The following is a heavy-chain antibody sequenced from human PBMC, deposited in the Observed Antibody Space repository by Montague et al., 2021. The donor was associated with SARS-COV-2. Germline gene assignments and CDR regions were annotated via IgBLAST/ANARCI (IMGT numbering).Heavy chain of an antibody. Sequence: CAISGDSVSSKSVAWNWIRQSPSRGLEWLGRTYYRSKWDSDYAESAKRXLVITPDTSKNQVSLQLNSVIPEDTAVYFYASSGITLTGLGAFDIWGQGTMVTVPS. CDR3: ASSGITLTGLGAFDI. CDR1: GDSVSSKSVA. J-gene: IGHJ3*02. V-gene: IGHV6-1*01. D-gene: IGHD3-9*01. CDR2: TYYRSKWDS.